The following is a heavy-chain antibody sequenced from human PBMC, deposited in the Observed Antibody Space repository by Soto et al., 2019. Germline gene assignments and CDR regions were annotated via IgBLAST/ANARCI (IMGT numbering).Heavy chain of an antibody. CDR1: GFTFSTYS. J-gene: IGHJ4*02. CDR3: TRDNDWSYDY. Sequence: GGSLRLSCVGSGFTFSTYSINWVRQAPGKGLEWVSSISSRSDIYYADSVKGRFTISRDNAKNSVSLQMNSLRDEDTAVYYCTRDNDWSYDYWGQGVLVTVSS. D-gene: IGHD3-9*01. CDR2: ISSRSDI. V-gene: IGHV3-21*01.